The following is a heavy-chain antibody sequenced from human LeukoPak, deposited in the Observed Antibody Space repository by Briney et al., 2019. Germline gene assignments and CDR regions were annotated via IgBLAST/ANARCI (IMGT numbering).Heavy chain of an antibody. CDR2: IRNSGTTI. V-gene: IGHV3-11*01. CDR1: GFTFSDYD. J-gene: IGHJ4*02. Sequence: GGSLRLSCSASGFTFSDYDMNWIRQAPGKGLEWVSYIRNSGTTIYDADSVKGRFTISRDDSKNTLYLQMNSLRAEDTAVYYCAKETSSSFDYWGQGTLVTVSS. CDR3: AKETSSSFDY. D-gene: IGHD6-6*01.